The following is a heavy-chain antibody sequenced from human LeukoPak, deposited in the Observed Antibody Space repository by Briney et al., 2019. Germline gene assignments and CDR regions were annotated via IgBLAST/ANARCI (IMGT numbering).Heavy chain of an antibody. CDR3: AKDPRVPAAIGDY. D-gene: IGHD2-2*01. CDR1: GFTFSSYA. J-gene: IGHJ4*02. CDR2: ISNSGGST. Sequence: GGSLRLSCAASGFTFSSYAMSWVRQAPGKGLEWVSTISNSGGSTYYADSVKGRFTISRDNSKNTLYLQMNSLRAEDTAVYYCAKDPRVPAAIGDYWGQGTLVTVSS. V-gene: IGHV3-23*01.